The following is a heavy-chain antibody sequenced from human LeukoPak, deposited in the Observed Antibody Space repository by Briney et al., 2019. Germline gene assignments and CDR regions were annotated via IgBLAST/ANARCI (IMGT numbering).Heavy chain of an antibody. CDR1: GGSISSGSYY. Sequence: SQTLSLTCTVSGGSISSGSYYWSWIRQPAGKGLEWIGYIYYSGSTNYNPSLKSRVTISVDTSKNQFSLKLSSVTAADTAVYYCARGRESFDYWGQGTLVTVSS. V-gene: IGHV4-61*10. CDR2: IYYSGST. D-gene: IGHD5-24*01. J-gene: IGHJ4*02. CDR3: ARGRESFDY.